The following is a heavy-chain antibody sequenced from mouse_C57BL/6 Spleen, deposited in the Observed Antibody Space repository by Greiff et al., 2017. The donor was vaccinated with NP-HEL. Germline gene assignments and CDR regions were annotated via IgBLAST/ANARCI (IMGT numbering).Heavy chain of an antibody. V-gene: IGHV1-76*01. D-gene: IGHD1-1*01. CDR1: GYTFTDYY. CDR2: IYPGSGNT. J-gene: IGHJ4*01. Sequence: QVQLQQSGAELVRPGASVKLSCKASGYTFTDYYINWVKQRPGQGLEWIARIYPGSGNTYYNEKFKGKATLTAEKSSSTAYMQLSSLTSEDSAVYFCARSYYGSRYYAMDYWGQGTSVTVSS. CDR3: ARSYYGSRYYAMDY.